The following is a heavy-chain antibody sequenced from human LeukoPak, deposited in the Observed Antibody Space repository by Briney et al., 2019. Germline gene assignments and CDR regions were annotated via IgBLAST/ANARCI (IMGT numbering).Heavy chain of an antibody. D-gene: IGHD3-10*01. CDR3: ARVTRGGIDY. J-gene: IGHJ4*02. CDR2: IYTIGST. V-gene: IGHV4-4*07. Sequence: SETLPLPCTVSGGSISSYYWSWLRQPAGKGREWVGRIYTIGSTNYNPSLKSRVTMSVDTSKNQFSLKLSSVTAADTAVYYCARVTRGGIDYWGQGTLVTVSS. CDR1: GGSISSYY.